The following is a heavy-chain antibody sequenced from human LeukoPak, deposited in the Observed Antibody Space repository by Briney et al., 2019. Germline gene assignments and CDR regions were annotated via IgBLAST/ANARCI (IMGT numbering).Heavy chain of an antibody. CDR2: INAGNGNT. Sequence: ASVKVSCKASGYTFTSYAMHWVRQAPGQRLEWMGWINAGNGNTKYSQKFQGRVTITRDTSASTAYMELSSLRSEDTAVYYCARDLPGIAVAGSFDYWGQGTLVTVSS. CDR1: GYTFTSYA. CDR3: ARDLPGIAVAGSFDY. J-gene: IGHJ4*02. V-gene: IGHV1-3*01. D-gene: IGHD6-19*01.